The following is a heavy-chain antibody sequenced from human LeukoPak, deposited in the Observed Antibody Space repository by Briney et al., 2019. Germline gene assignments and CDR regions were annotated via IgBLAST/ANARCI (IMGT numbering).Heavy chain of an antibody. V-gene: IGHV3-21*01. CDR3: AREDTMVRGVFDY. D-gene: IGHD3-10*01. CDR2: ISSSSSYI. CDR1: GFTFSNHS. J-gene: IGHJ4*02. Sequence: GGSLRLSCAASGFTFSNHSMNWVRQAPGKGLEWVSSISSSSSYIYYADSVKGRFTISRDNAKNSLYLQMNSLRAEDTAVYYCAREDTMVRGVFDYWGQGTLVTVSS.